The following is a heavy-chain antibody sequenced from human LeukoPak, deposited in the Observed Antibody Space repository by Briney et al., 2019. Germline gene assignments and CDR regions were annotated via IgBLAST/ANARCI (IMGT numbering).Heavy chain of an antibody. CDR1: GFTFSSYA. J-gene: IGHJ4*02. D-gene: IGHD5-18*01. CDR3: AKEMRLAGYPFDY. V-gene: IGHV3-30*04. Sequence: GGSLRLSCAASGFTFSSYAMHWVRQAPGKGLEWVAVISYDGSNKYYADSVKGRFTISRDNSKNTLYLQMNSLRAEDTAVYYCAKEMRLAGYPFDYWGQGTLVTVSS. CDR2: ISYDGSNK.